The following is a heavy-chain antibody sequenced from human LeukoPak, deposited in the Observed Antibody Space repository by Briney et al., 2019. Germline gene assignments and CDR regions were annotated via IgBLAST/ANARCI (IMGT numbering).Heavy chain of an antibody. CDR2: ISGSGGST. D-gene: IGHD2-15*01. J-gene: IGHJ6*02. Sequence: GGSLRLSCAASGFTFSSYGMHWVRQAPGKGLEWVSAISGSGGSTYYADSVKGRFTISRDNSKNTLYLQMNSLRAEDTAVYYCAKVQRDFVVVVAATRDYYYYGMDVWGQGTTVTVSS. CDR1: GFTFSSYG. V-gene: IGHV3-23*01. CDR3: AKVQRDFVVVVAATRDYYYYGMDV.